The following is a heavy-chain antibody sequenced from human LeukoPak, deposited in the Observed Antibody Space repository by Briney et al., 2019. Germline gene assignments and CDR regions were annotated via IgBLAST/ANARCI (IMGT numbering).Heavy chain of an antibody. CDR1: GYTFTGYY. CDR2: INPNGGGT. CDR3: ARENNSGWYRKAAFDY. V-gene: IGHV1-2*02. Sequence: GASVKVSCKASGYTFTGYYIHWVRQAPGQGLEWMGWINPNGGGTNYAQNFQGRATMTRDTSISTAYMELSRLRSDDTAIYYCARENNSGWYRKAAFDYWGQGTLVTVTS. D-gene: IGHD6-19*01. J-gene: IGHJ4*02.